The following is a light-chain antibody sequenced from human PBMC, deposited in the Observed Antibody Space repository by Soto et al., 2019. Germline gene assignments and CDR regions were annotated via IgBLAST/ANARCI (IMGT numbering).Light chain of an antibody. CDR1: SSDVGGYNY. J-gene: IGLJ1*01. CDR2: DVS. Sequence: QSALTQPASVSGSPGQSITISCTGTSSDVGGYNYVSWYQQHPGKAPKLMIYDVSNRPSGVSNRFSGSKSGNTASLTISGLQAEDEDDYYCSSYTSSSTLVILGTGTKLTVL. CDR3: SSYTSSSTLVI. V-gene: IGLV2-14*01.